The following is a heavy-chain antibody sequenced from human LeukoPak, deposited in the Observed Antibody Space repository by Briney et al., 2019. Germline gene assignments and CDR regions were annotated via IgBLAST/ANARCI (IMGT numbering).Heavy chain of an antibody. Sequence: ASVKVSCKASGYTFTDSFMHWVRQAPGQGLERMGWINLKSGGTNHAQKFQGRVTMTRDTSISTAYMELSRLRSDDTAVYYCARDLNHQQLPPWGQGTLVTVSS. CDR2: INLKSGGT. CDR1: GYTFTDSF. CDR3: ARDLNHQQLPP. J-gene: IGHJ5*02. D-gene: IGHD6-13*01. V-gene: IGHV1-2*02.